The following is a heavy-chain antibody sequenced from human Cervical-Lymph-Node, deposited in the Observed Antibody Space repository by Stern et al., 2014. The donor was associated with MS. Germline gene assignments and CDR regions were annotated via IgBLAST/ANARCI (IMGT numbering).Heavy chain of an antibody. CDR3: ALRRSYYVY. V-gene: IGHV1-69*01. CDR2: LSHFFGAT. J-gene: IGHJ4*02. D-gene: IGHD4-11*01. CDR1: GDTFSSYA. Sequence: QVQLVQSGSEVKKPGASVKVSCKPSGDTFSSYALSWVRQAPGQGLEWLGGLSHFFGATRYGQKFQGRVTITPEESTGTAFMELTNLTSDDTAVYYCALRRSYYVYWGLGTLISVSS.